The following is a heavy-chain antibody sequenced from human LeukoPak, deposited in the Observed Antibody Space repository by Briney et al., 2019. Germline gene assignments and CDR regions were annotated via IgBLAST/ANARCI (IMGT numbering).Heavy chain of an antibody. V-gene: IGHV3-53*01. Sequence: GGSLRLSCAASGFTVSSNYMSWVRQAPRKGPEWVSVIYSDGSTYYADSVKGRFTISRDTSKNTLYLQMNSLRTEDTAVYYCARDLAAGGTYPHYWGQGTLVSVSS. CDR2: IYSDGST. D-gene: IGHD6-13*01. CDR1: GFTVSSNY. CDR3: ARDLAAGGTYPHY. J-gene: IGHJ4*02.